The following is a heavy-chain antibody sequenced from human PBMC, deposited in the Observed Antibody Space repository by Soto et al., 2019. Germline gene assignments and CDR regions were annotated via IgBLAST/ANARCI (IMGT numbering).Heavy chain of an antibody. Sequence: EVQLVESGGGLVKPGGSLRLSCAASGFTFSNAWMSWVRQAPGKGLEWVGRIKSKTDGGRTDYAAPVKGRFTISKDDSKNTLYLQMNSLKTEDTAVYYCTTGVSNPYYFDYWGQGTLVTVSS. V-gene: IGHV3-15*01. J-gene: IGHJ4*02. D-gene: IGHD6-13*01. CDR1: GFTFSNAW. CDR2: IKSKTDGGRT. CDR3: TTGVSNPYYFDY.